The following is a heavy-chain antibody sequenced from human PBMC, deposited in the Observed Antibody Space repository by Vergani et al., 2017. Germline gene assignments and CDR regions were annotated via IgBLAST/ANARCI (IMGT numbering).Heavy chain of an antibody. CDR2: IRYDGSNK. D-gene: IGHD3-3*01. CDR3: AKDGASYYDFWSGYLPTSYYYYYYMDV. CDR1: GFTFSSYG. Sequence: QVQLVESGGGVVQPGGSLRLSCAASGFTFSSYGMHWVRQAPGMGLEWVAFIRYDGSNKYYADSVKGRFTISRDNSKNTLYLQMNSLRAEDTAVYYCAKDGASYYDFWSGYLPTSYYYYYYMDVWGKGTTVTVSS. J-gene: IGHJ6*03. V-gene: IGHV3-30*02.